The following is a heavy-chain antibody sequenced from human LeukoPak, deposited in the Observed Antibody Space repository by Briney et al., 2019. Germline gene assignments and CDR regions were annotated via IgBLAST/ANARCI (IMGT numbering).Heavy chain of an antibody. CDR3: ARGYCSSTNCYAGAFDI. V-gene: IGHV3-7*04. CDR1: GFTFSSYW. CDR2: IKQGGSEK. J-gene: IGHJ3*02. D-gene: IGHD2-2*01. Sequence: PGGSLRLSCAASGFTFSSYWMSWVRQAPGKGLEWVANIKQGGSEKYYVDSVKGRFTISRDNAKNSLYLQMNSLRAEDTAVYYCARGYCSSTNCYAGAFDIWGQGTMVTVSS.